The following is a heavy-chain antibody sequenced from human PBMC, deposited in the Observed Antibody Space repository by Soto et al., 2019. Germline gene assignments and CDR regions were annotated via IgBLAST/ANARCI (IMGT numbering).Heavy chain of an antibody. CDR2: IDWDDDK. CDR1: GFSLSTSGMC. D-gene: IGHD4-4*01. Sequence: SGPTLVNPTQTLTLTCTFSGFSLSTSGMCVSWIRQPPGKALEWLARIDWDDDKYYSTSLKTRLTISKDTSKNQVVLTMTNMDPVDTATYYCARTLTTVTRYYGMDVWGQGTTVTVSS. J-gene: IGHJ6*02. V-gene: IGHV2-70*11. CDR3: ARTLTTVTRYYGMDV.